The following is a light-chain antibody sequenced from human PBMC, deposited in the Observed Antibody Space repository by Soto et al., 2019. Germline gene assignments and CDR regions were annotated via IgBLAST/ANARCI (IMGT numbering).Light chain of an antibody. CDR1: QSVLYSSNNKNY. CDR3: QQYYSTPFT. Sequence: DIVMTQSPDSLAVSLGERATINCKSSQSVLYSSNNKNYLAWYQQKPGQPPKLRIYWASTRESGVPDRFSGSGSGTDFTHTIGSLQAEDVAVYYCQQYYSTPFTCGPGTKVHIK. V-gene: IGKV4-1*01. J-gene: IGKJ3*01. CDR2: WAS.